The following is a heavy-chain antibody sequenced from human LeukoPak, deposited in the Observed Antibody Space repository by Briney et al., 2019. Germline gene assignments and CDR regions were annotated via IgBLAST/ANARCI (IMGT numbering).Heavy chain of an antibody. D-gene: IGHD5-18*01. Sequence: PGGSLRLSCAASGFTFSSYSMNWVRQAPGKGLDWVSSISSSSSYIYYADSVKGRFTISRDNAKNSLYLQMNSLRAEDTAVYYCAREPRYSYGFDYWGQGTLVTVSS. CDR3: AREPRYSYGFDY. CDR2: ISSSSSYI. V-gene: IGHV3-21*01. CDR1: GFTFSSYS. J-gene: IGHJ4*02.